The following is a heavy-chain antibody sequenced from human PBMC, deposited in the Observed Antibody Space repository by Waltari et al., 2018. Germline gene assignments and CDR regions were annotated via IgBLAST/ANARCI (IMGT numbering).Heavy chain of an antibody. V-gene: IGHV3-23*01. J-gene: IGHJ4*01. Sequence: EVNLLESGGAMVQPGGSLRLSCSVSGFTFSNFAMAWVRRAPGKGLEWVSVIRESGRSTLYTDSVRGRFTISRDNSRNTLYLEMRSLRVEDAAIYYCAKDNRAPISGSPTYYFDYWGHGTVVTVSP. CDR2: IRESGRST. D-gene: IGHD3-10*01. CDR1: GFTFSNFA. CDR3: AKDNRAPISGSPTYYFDY.